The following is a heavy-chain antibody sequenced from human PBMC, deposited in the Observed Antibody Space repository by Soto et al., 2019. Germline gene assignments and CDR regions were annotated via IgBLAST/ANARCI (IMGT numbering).Heavy chain of an antibody. CDR2: ISWNSGSI. V-gene: IGHV3-9*01. Sequence: GGSLRLSCAASGFTFDDYAMHWVRQAPGKGLEWVSGISWNSGSIGYADSVKGRFTISRDNAKNSLYLQMNSLRAEDTALYYCAKGGGWYSDRYYYYYMDVWGKGTTVTVSS. CDR3: AKGGGWYSDRYYYYYMDV. CDR1: GFTFDDYA. J-gene: IGHJ6*03. D-gene: IGHD6-19*01.